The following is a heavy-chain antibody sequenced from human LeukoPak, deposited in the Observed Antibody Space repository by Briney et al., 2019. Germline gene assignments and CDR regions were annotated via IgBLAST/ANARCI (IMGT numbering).Heavy chain of an antibody. D-gene: IGHD6-13*01. CDR3: ARWRFLGIAAAGTQNNWFDP. Sequence: GGSLRLSCAVSGFSVSGYWMTWVRQAPGKGLEWVANIKQDGSEKNYVDSVKGRFTISRDNAENSLFLQMNSLRVEDTAVYYCARWRFLGIAAAGTQNNWFDPWGQGTLVTVSS. CDR2: IKQDGSEK. CDR1: GFSVSGYW. J-gene: IGHJ5*02. V-gene: IGHV3-7*01.